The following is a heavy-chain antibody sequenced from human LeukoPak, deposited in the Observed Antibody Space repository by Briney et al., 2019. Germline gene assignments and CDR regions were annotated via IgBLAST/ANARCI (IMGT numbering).Heavy chain of an antibody. D-gene: IGHD3-10*01. CDR3: ARHYGP. Sequence: SETLSLTCTVSGGSISGYYWSWIRQPPGKGLEWIAYIYYNGVSNYNPSLKSRVIISVDSSKNQFSLKLNSVTAADTAVYYCARHYGPWGQGTLVTVSS. V-gene: IGHV4-59*08. CDR2: IYYNGVS. J-gene: IGHJ5*02. CDR1: GGSISGYY.